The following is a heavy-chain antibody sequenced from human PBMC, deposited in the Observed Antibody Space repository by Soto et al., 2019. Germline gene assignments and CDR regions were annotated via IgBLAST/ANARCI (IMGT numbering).Heavy chain of an antibody. V-gene: IGHV1-18*01. J-gene: IGHJ4*02. CDR2: ISAYNGNT. CDR3: ARGGTPIAS. Sequence: QVQLVQSGAEVKKPGASVKVSCKASGYTFTNFGISWVRQAPGQGLEWMGWISAYNGNTNYAQKFQGSVKMTTDTTKSKAYMEARSLRFDDTAVYYCARGGTPIASWGQGTLVTVSS. D-gene: IGHD3-16*01. CDR1: GYTFTNFG.